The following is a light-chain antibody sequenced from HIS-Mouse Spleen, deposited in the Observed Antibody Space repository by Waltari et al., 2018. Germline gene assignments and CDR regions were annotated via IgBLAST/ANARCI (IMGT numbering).Light chain of an antibody. V-gene: IGKV3-11*01. CDR2: DAS. CDR1: QSVSSY. Sequence: EIVLTQSPATLSLSLGERATLSCRASQSVSSYLAWYQQKPGQAPRLLIYDASNRATGIPARFSGSGSGTDFTLTISSLEPEDFAVYYCQQRSNWPPRAITFGQGTRLEIK. CDR3: QQRSNWPPRAIT. J-gene: IGKJ5*01.